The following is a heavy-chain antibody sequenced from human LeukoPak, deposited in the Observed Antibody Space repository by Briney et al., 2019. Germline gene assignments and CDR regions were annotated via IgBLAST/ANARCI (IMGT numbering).Heavy chain of an antibody. J-gene: IGHJ6*02. D-gene: IGHD2-2*01. CDR3: ARDRGYCSSTSCSYYYGMDV. Sequence: PSQTLSLTCTVSGGSISSGGYYWSWIRQHPGKGLEWIGYIYYSGSTYYNPSLKSRVTISVDTSKNQFSLKLSSVTAADTAVYYCARDRGYCSSTSCSYYYGMDVWGQGTTVTVS. CDR1: GGSISSGGYY. CDR2: IYYSGST. V-gene: IGHV4-31*03.